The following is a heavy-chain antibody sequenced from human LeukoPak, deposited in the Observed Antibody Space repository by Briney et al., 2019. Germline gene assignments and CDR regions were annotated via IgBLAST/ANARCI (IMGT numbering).Heavy chain of an antibody. CDR1: GFTFSDYY. D-gene: IGHD3-3*01. Sequence: GGSLRLSCAASGFTFSDYYMSWIRQAPGKGLEWVSYISTGGSTIYYVDSVRGRFTVSRDNAKNSLYLQMNSLRAEDTAVYYCAKVPYYDFWSGYSVGWGQGTLVTVSS. CDR2: ISTGGSTI. V-gene: IGHV3-11*01. J-gene: IGHJ4*02. CDR3: AKVPYYDFWSGYSVG.